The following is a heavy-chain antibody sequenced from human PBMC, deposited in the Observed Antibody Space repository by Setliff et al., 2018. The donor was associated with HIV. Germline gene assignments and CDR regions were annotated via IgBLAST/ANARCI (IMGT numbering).Heavy chain of an antibody. D-gene: IGHD3-22*01. CDR2: ISSSGSP. Sequence: SETLSLTCTVSGGSMTSSNYYWGWIRQSPGRGLEWIWSISSSGSPTYHPSLRSRVTVSAATSKNQFSLKLTSVTAADTAVYFCARDPHYFDTSGHYSWFYFDYWGQGTLVTVSS. J-gene: IGHJ4*02. CDR1: GGSMTSSNYY. V-gene: IGHV4-39*07. CDR3: ARDPHYFDTSGHYSWFYFDY.